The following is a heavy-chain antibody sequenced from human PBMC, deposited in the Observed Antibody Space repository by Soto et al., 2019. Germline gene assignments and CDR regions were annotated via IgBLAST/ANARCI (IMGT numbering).Heavy chain of an antibody. Sequence: ASVKVSCKASGYTFTGYYIHWVRQAPGQGLEWMGWINPNSGATDYAQKFQGRVTLTRDTSISTAYMELRRLRSDDTAVYYCARSLNYFDYWGQGTLVTVSS. CDR2: INPNSGAT. V-gene: IGHV1-2*02. CDR3: ARSLNYFDY. J-gene: IGHJ4*02. CDR1: GYTFTGYY.